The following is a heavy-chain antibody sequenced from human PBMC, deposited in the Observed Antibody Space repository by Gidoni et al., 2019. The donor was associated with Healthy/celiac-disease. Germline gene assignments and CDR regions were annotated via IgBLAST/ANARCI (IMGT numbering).Heavy chain of an antibody. V-gene: IGHV3-33*01. CDR1: GFTFSSYG. J-gene: IGHJ4*02. CDR2: IWYDVSNK. CDR3: ARDKTYYDILTGYETLYYFDY. D-gene: IGHD3-9*01. Sequence: QVQLVESGGGVVQPGRSLRLSCAASGFTFSSYGMHWVRQAPGKGLEVVAVIWYDVSNKYYADSVKGRFTISRDNSKNTLYLQMNSLRAEDTAVYYCARDKTYYDILTGYETLYYFDYWGQGTLVTVSS.